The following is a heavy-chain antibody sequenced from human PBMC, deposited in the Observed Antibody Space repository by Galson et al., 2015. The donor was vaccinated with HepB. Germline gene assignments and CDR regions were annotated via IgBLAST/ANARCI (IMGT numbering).Heavy chain of an antibody. D-gene: IGHD6-25*01. Sequence: SLRLSCAASGFSFISHSMNWVRHSPGKGLEWLAYISPGGGKYYADSARGRFTISRDNAKKAMYLHMSSLRVEDTGIYYCARNPASYDYHNMDVWGQGTTVTVSS. J-gene: IGHJ6*02. CDR3: ARNPASYDYHNMDV. CDR2: ISPGGGK. CDR1: GFSFISHS. V-gene: IGHV3-48*01.